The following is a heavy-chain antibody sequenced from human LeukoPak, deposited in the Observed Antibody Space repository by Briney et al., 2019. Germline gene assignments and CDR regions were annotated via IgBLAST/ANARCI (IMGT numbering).Heavy chain of an antibody. V-gene: IGHV3-33*01. CDR2: IWYDGSNK. CDR3: ARGFSYCSGGSCFPDAFDI. J-gene: IGHJ3*02. Sequence: PGGSLRLSCAASGFTFSSYGMHWVRQAPGKGLEWVAVIWYDGSNKYYADSVKGRFTISRDNSKNTLYLQMNSLRAEDTAVYYCARGFSYCSGGSCFPDAFDIWGQGTMVTVSS. CDR1: GFTFSSYG. D-gene: IGHD2-15*01.